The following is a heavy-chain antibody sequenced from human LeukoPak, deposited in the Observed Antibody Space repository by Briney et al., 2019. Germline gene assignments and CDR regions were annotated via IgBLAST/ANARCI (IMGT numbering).Heavy chain of an antibody. V-gene: IGHV3-23*01. J-gene: IGHJ4*02. CDR1: GFTFSSYA. D-gene: IGHD2-2*01. CDR2: ITGNGVST. Sequence: PGGSLRLSCAASGFTFSSYAMSWVRQAPGKGLEWVSVITGNGVSTFYADSVKGRFTISRDNSKNTLYLQMNSLRAEDTAVYFCAKDLRGGCSSTSCYPPGYWGQGTLVTVSS. CDR3: AKDLRGGCSSTSCYPPGY.